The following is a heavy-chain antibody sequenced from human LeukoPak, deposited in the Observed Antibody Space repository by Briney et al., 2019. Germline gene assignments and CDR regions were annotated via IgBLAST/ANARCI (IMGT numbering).Heavy chain of an antibody. CDR3: AKARYSVVAGDFDY. J-gene: IGHJ4*02. D-gene: IGHD6-19*01. CDR1: GFTFDSYG. CDR2: ITGSGGST. Sequence: GGSLRLSCAASGFTFDSYGMSWVRQAPGKGLEWVSAITGSGGSTYYADSVKGRFTISRDNSKNTLYLQMNSLRAEDTAIYYCAKARYSVVAGDFDYWGQGTLVTVSS. V-gene: IGHV3-23*01.